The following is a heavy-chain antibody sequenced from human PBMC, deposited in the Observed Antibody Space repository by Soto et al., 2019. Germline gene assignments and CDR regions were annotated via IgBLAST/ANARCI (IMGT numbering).Heavy chain of an antibody. CDR1: GATFSSYA. V-gene: IGHV1-69*13. CDR3: ATSQGRILYGSGSRRPWIYPFDY. CDR2: IIPIFGTA. D-gene: IGHD3-10*01. Sequence: ASVKVSCKASGATFSSYAISWVRQAPGQGLEWMGGIIPIFGTANYAQKFQGRVTITAHESTSTAYMQLCSLRSEDTAVYYCATSQGRILYGSGSRRPWIYPFDYWGQGTLVTVSS. J-gene: IGHJ4*02.